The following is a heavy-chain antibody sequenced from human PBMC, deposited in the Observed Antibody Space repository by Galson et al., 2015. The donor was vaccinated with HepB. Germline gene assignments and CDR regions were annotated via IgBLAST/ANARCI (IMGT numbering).Heavy chain of an antibody. Sequence: SLRLSCAASGFTFSSSAMSWVRQAPGKGLEWVSAISGYDGTTYYADSVKGRFTISRDNPKNTLYLQMNSLRAEDTAVYYCARGSRRIGYCSSTSCYGEEGFDYWGQGTLVTVSS. V-gene: IGHV3-23*01. CDR1: GFTFSSSA. D-gene: IGHD2-2*01. CDR2: ISGYDGTT. CDR3: ARGSRRIGYCSSTSCYGEEGFDY. J-gene: IGHJ4*02.